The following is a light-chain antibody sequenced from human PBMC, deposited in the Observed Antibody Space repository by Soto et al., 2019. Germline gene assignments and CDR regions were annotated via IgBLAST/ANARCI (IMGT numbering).Light chain of an antibody. J-gene: IGLJ1*01. CDR2: EVS. V-gene: IGLV2-8*01. CDR1: SSDVGGYHY. CDR3: SSYAGDNIYV. Sequence: QSALTQPPSASGSPGQSVTISCTGTSSDVGGYHYVSWYQQYPGRAPKLMIYEVSKRPSGVPGRFFGSKSDNTASLTVSGLQAEDEADYYCSSYAGDNIYVFGTGTKVTVL.